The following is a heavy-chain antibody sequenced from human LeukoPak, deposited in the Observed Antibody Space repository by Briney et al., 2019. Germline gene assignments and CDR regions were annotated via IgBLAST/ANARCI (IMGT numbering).Heavy chain of an antibody. CDR2: FDPEDGET. Sequence: APVKVSCKVSGYTLTELSMHWVRQAPGKGLEWMGGFDPEDGETIYAQKFQGRVTMTEDTSTDTAYMELSSLRSEDTAVYYCATTYSSGWSSFDYWGQGTLVTVSS. CDR3: ATTYSSGWSSFDY. CDR1: GYTLTELS. V-gene: IGHV1-24*01. J-gene: IGHJ4*02. D-gene: IGHD6-19*01.